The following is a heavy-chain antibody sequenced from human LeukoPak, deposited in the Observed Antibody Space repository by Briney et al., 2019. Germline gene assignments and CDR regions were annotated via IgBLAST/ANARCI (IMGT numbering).Heavy chain of an antibody. CDR1: GGSISSHY. V-gene: IGHV4-59*08. Sequence: SETLSLTCTVSGGSISSHYWSWIRQSPGKGLEWIGYIYNSASTNYNPSLKSRATISADTSKNQFSLKLSSVTAADTAVYYCARRVRSGGPFDSWGQGTLVTVSS. J-gene: IGHJ4*02. CDR3: ARRVRSGGPFDS. CDR2: IYNSAST. D-gene: IGHD1-26*01.